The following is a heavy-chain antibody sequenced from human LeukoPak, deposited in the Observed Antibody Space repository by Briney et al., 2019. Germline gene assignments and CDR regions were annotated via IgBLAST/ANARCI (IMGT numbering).Heavy chain of an antibody. D-gene: IGHD3-3*01. Sequence: YPSETLSLTCAVSGGSISSGGYSWSWIRQPPGKGLEWIGYIYHSGSTYYNPSLKSRVILSVDTSQNQFSLQLHSVTAANTAVYYCARGPVPGRLRFFLVWGQGTLVTVSS. V-gene: IGHV4-30-2*01. J-gene: IGHJ4*02. CDR2: IYHSGST. CDR1: GGSISSGGYS. CDR3: ARGPVPGRLRFFLV.